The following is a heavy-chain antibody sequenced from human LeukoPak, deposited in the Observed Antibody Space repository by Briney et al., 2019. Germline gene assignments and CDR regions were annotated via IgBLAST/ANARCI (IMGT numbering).Heavy chain of an antibody. CDR3: ARGGYCSSTSCYLDY. J-gene: IGHJ4*02. CDR1: GFTFSSYS. V-gene: IGHV3-21*01. D-gene: IGHD2-2*01. Sequence: GGSLRLSCAASGFTFSSYSMNWVRQAPGKGLEWVSSISSSSSYIYYADSVKGRFTISRDNAKNSLYLQMNSLRAEDTAVYYCARGGYCSSTSCYLDYWGQGTLVTVSS. CDR2: ISSSSSYI.